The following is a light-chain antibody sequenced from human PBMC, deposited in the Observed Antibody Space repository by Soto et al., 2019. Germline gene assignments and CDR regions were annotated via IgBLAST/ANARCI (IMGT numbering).Light chain of an antibody. CDR3: QQYNSWPFT. CDR1: QSVSSY. V-gene: IGKV3-15*01. Sequence: EIVMTQSPATLSVSPGERATLSCRASQSVSSYLAWYQQKPGKAPRLLIYGASTRDSGIPARFSGSGSGTEFTLTISSLQSEDFAAYYCQQYNSWPFTFGPGTKVDIK. CDR2: GAS. J-gene: IGKJ3*01.